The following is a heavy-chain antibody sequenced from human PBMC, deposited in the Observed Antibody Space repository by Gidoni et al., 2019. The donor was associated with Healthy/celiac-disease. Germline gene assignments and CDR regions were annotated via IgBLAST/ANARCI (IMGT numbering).Heavy chain of an antibody. V-gene: IGHV5-51*01. Sequence: EVQLVQSGAEVKKPGESLKLSCKGSGYSFTSYWIGWVRQMPGKGLDWMGIIYPGNSDTRYSPSVQCQGTISADKSISTAYLQWGSLKASDTAMYYCARHRSGYVEDAFDIWGQGTMVTVSS. J-gene: IGHJ3*02. CDR3: ARHRSGYVEDAFDI. D-gene: IGHD3-22*01. CDR1: GYSFTSYW. CDR2: IYPGNSDT.